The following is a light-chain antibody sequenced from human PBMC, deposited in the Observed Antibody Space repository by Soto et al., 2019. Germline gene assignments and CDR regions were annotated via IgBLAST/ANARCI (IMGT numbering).Light chain of an antibody. CDR2: KAS. Sequence: DIQMTQSPSTLSASVGDRVTITCRASQSINSWLAWYQQKPGKVPKLLIYKASSLESGVPSRFSGSGSGTEFTLTISSLQPDDFAIYYCQQYSSYSTFGQGKKVDVK. CDR3: QQYSSYST. J-gene: IGKJ1*01. V-gene: IGKV1-5*03. CDR1: QSINSW.